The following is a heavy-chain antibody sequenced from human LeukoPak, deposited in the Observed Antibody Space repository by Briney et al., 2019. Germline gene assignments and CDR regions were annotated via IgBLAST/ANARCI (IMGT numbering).Heavy chain of an antibody. CDR1: GFTFSSYA. V-gene: IGHV3-30*04. CDR2: ISYDGSNK. CDR3: ARDPLGEIAAAGPGYFDY. D-gene: IGHD6-13*01. J-gene: IGHJ4*02. Sequence: PGRSLRLSCAASGFTFSSYAMHWVRQAPGKGLEWVAVISYDGSNKYYADSVKGRFTISRDNSKNTLYLQMNSLRAEDTAVYYCARDPLGEIAAAGPGYFDYWGQGTLVTVSS.